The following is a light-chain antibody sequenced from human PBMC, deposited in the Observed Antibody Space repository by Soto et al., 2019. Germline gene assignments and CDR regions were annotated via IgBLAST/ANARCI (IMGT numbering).Light chain of an antibody. V-gene: IGKV3-11*01. CDR2: DAS. Sequence: EIVLTQSPGTLSLSPGERATLSCRASQSISNYLAWYQHKPGQAPRLLISDASERASGVPARFSGSGSGTDFTLTTSSLEPEDFAVYYCQQRSQWPPLTFGGGTTVEIK. CDR3: QQRSQWPPLT. CDR1: QSISNY. J-gene: IGKJ4*01.